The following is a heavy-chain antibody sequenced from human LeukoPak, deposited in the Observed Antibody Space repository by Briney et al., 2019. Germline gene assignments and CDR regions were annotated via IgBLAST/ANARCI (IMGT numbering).Heavy chain of an antibody. CDR2: IYYSGST. V-gene: IGHV4-59*01. CDR1: GGSIRNYY. J-gene: IGHJ4*02. D-gene: IGHD1-26*01. CDR3: AGDSVGFDS. Sequence: SETLSLTCTVSGGSIRNYYWNWIRQPPGKGLEWIGLIYYSGSTNYNPSLTSRATISVDTSKNQFSLKLRSVTAADTAVYYCAGDSVGFDSWGQGTLVTVSS.